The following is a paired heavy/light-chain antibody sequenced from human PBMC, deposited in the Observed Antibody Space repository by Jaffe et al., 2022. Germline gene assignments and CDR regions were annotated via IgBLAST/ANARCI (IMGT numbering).Light chain of an antibody. CDR1: SGSIASNY. Sequence: NFMLTQPHSVSESPGKTVTISCTGSSGSIASNYVQWYQQRPGSAPTTVIYEDDQRPSGVPDRFSGSIDSSSNSASLTISGLKSEDEADYYCQSYDSSNVVFGGGTKLTVL. J-gene: IGLJ2*01. CDR3: QSYDSSNVV. CDR2: EDD. V-gene: IGLV6-57*02.
Heavy chain of an antibody. D-gene: IGHD3-16*01. CDR2: IRYDGSNE. CDR3: AKDGALGFYYSMDV. CDR1: GFTFSRYG. Sequence: QVQLVESGGGVVQPGGSLRLSCAASGFTFSRYGMHWVRQAPGKGLEWVAFIRYDGSNEYYADSVKGRFTISRDNSKNTLYLQMISLRAEDTAVYYCAKDGALGFYYSMDVWGKGTTVTVSS. J-gene: IGHJ6*03. V-gene: IGHV3-30*02.